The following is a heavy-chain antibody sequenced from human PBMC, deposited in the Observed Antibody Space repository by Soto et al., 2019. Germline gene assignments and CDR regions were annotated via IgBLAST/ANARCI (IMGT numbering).Heavy chain of an antibody. CDR1: GGSINNYY. D-gene: IGHD6-19*01. V-gene: IGHV4-59*01. CDR3: ARERHSGNYGMDV. Sequence: SETLSLTCTVSGGSINNYYWSWIRQPPGKGLEWIGYIYYSGSTNYNPSLKSRVNISVDTSKNQVSLNLNSVTAADAAVYYCARERHSGNYGMDVWGLGTTVTVSS. J-gene: IGHJ6*02. CDR2: IYYSGST.